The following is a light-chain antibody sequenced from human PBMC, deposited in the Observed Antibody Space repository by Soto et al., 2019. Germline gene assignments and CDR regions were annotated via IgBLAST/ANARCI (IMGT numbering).Light chain of an antibody. Sequence: IQLTQSPSSLSASVGDRVTITCRASQGISSYLAWYQQKPGKAPKLLIYAASTLQSGVPSRFSGSGSGTDFTLTISCLQSEDFATYYCQQYYSYPRVFGQGTKVDIK. V-gene: IGKV1-9*01. CDR3: QQYYSYPRV. J-gene: IGKJ1*01. CDR1: QGISSY. CDR2: AAS.